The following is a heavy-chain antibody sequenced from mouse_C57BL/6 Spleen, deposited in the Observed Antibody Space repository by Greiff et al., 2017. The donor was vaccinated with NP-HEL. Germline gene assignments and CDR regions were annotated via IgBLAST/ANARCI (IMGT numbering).Heavy chain of an antibody. CDR2: IYPGSGST. CDR3: ARSAYYSNYGGY. CDR1: GYTFTSYW. Sequence: QVQLQQPGAELVKPGASVKLSCTASGYTFTSYWITWVKQTPGQGLEWIGYIYPGSGSTYYTDTFKSKATLTVDTAASTAYLQLSSLTSEDSAVYYCARSAYYSNYGGYWGQGTTLTVSS. J-gene: IGHJ2*01. D-gene: IGHD2-5*01. V-gene: IGHV1-55*01.